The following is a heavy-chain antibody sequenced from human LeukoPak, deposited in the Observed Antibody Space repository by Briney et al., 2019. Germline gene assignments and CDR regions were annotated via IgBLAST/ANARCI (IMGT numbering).Heavy chain of an antibody. CDR2: IYYSGST. CDR1: GGSISSGDYY. J-gene: IGHJ4*02. Sequence: PSEILSLTCTVSGGSISSGDYYWSWIRQPPGKGLEWIGYIYYSGSTYYNPSLKSRVTISVDTSKNQFSLKLSSVTAADTAVYYCARGVRFLEYFDYWGQGTLVTVSS. D-gene: IGHD3-3*01. CDR3: ARGVRFLEYFDY. V-gene: IGHV4-30-4*01.